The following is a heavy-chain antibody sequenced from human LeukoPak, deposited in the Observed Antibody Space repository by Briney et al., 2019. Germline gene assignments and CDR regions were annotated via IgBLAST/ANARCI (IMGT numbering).Heavy chain of an antibody. CDR1: GYTFTSYG. J-gene: IGHJ4*02. CDR3: ARDSSGYLSFDY. D-gene: IGHD3-22*01. Sequence: ASMKVSCKASGYTFTSYGISWVRQAPGQGLEWMGWISAYTGNTNYAQKFQGRVTMSTDTSTSTAYMELRSLRSDDTAVYHCARDSSGYLSFDYWGQGTLVTVSS. CDR2: ISAYTGNT. V-gene: IGHV1-18*01.